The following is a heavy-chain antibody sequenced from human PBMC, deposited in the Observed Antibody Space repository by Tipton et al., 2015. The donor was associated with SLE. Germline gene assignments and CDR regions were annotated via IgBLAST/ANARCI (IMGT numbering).Heavy chain of an antibody. V-gene: IGHV4-34*01. J-gene: IGHJ6*02. CDR2: INHSGST. CDR3: ATWRRPYYYYGMDV. D-gene: IGHD1-1*01. CDR1: GGSFSGYY. Sequence: TLSLTCAVYGGSFSGYYWSWTRQPPGKGLEWIGEINHSGSTNYNPSLKSRVTISVDTSKNQFSLKLSSVTAADTAVYYCATWRRPYYYYGMDVWGQGTTVTVSS.